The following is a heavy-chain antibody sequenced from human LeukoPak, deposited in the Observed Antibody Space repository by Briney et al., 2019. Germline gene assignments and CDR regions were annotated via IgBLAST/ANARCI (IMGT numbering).Heavy chain of an antibody. CDR2: ISYSGNT. Sequence: SETLSLTCTVSGGSVSSYYWSWIRQPPGKGLEWIGYISYSGNTNYNPSLKSRVTISVDTSKNQFSLKLTSVTAADTAVYYCARQGGYIAPLALWGQGTLVTVSA. V-gene: IGHV4-59*08. CDR3: ARQGGYIAPLAL. D-gene: IGHD5-12*01. CDR1: GGSVSSYY. J-gene: IGHJ4*02.